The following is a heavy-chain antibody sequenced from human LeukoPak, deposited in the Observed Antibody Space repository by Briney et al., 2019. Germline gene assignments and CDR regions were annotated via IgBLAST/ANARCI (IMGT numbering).Heavy chain of an antibody. CDR3: ARDGYHYFDY. Sequence: GGSLRLSCAASGFTFSSYSMNWVRQAPGKGLEWVSSISSSSSYIYYADSVKGRFTISRDDATNSLYLQMNSLRAEDTAVYYCARDGYHYFDYWGQGTLVTVSS. CDR2: ISSSSSYI. V-gene: IGHV3-21*01. J-gene: IGHJ4*02. D-gene: IGHD1-1*01. CDR1: GFTFSSYS.